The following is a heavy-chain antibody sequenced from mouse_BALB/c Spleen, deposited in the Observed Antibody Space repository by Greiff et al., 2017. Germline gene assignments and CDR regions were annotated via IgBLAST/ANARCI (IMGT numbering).Heavy chain of an antibody. D-gene: IGHD1-1*01. V-gene: IGHV1-15*01. CDR1: GYTFTDYE. Sequence: QVQLQQSGAELVRPGASVTLSCKASGYTFTDYEMHWVKQTPVHGLEWIGAIDPETGGTAYNQKFKGKATLTADKSSSTAYMELRSLTSEDSAVYYCTRGTTVVDPFDYWGQGTTLTVSS. CDR3: TRGTTVVDPFDY. CDR2: IDPETGGT. J-gene: IGHJ2*01.